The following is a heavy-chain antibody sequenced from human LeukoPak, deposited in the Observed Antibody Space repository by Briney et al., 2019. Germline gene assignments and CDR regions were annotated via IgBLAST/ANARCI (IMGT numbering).Heavy chain of an antibody. J-gene: IGHJ3*02. Sequence: PGRSLRLSCVASGFTFDDYAMHWVRQAPGKGLEWVSGITWNSDTIDYADSVKGRFTISRDNAKNSLYLQMNSLRAEDTALYYCAKDTTYYYDSSGYDGFDIWGQGTMVTVSS. CDR2: ITWNSDTI. CDR1: GFTFDDYA. D-gene: IGHD3-22*01. V-gene: IGHV3-9*01. CDR3: AKDTTYYYDSSGYDGFDI.